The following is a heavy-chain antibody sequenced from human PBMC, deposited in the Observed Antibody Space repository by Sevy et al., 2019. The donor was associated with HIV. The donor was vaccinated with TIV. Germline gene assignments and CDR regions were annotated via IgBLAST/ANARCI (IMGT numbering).Heavy chain of an antibody. CDR2: IYYSGST. J-gene: IGHJ3*02. D-gene: IGHD4-17*01. Sequence: SETLSLTCTVSGGSISSYYWSWIRQPPGKGLEWIGYIYYSGSTNYNPSLKSRVTISVDTSKNQFSLKLGSVTAADTAVYYCARDGTTVDDAFDIWGQGTMVTVSS. CDR1: GGSISSYY. CDR3: ARDGTTVDDAFDI. V-gene: IGHV4-59*01.